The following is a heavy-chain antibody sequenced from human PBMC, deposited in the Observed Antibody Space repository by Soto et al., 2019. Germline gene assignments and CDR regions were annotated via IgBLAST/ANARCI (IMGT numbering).Heavy chain of an antibody. Sequence: QVQLVQSGAEVKKPGASVKVSCKASGYTFTSYYMHWVRQAPGQGLEWMGIINPSGGSTSYAQKFQGRGTMTRDTSTSTVYMELSSLRSEDTAVYYCAHSGSYELGLGYWGQGTLVTVSS. V-gene: IGHV1-46*01. CDR1: GYTFTSYY. CDR2: INPSGGST. CDR3: AHSGSYELGLGY. D-gene: IGHD1-26*01. J-gene: IGHJ4*02.